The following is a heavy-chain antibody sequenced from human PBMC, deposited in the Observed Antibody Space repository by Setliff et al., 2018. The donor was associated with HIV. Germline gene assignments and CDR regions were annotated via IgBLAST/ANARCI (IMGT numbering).Heavy chain of an antibody. CDR3: ARESGDYGSGTYFFDF. J-gene: IGHJ4*02. CDR2: IYYSGST. CDR1: GGSVSSGGYY. V-gene: IGHV4-31*02. Sequence: VSGGSVSSGGYYWTWIRQHPGRGLEWIGYIYYSGSTYYNPSLKSRVTISLDTSKNQFSLRLSSVTAADTAVYYCARESGDYGSGTYFFDFWGQGTLVTVSS. D-gene: IGHD3-10*01.